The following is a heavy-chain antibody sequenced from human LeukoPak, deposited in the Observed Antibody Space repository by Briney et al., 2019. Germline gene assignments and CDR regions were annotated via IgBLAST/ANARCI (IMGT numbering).Heavy chain of an antibody. CDR3: ARGSYSGFPAVNVTGVQGAFDI. D-gene: IGHD2-21*02. J-gene: IGHJ3*02. CDR2: ISSKGDHT. CDR1: GFTFTAYT. V-gene: IGHV3-21*04. Sequence: GGSLRLSCAASGFTFTAYTINWVRQAPGKGLEWLSSISSKGDHTNYADSVKGRFTISRDNGKKSLFLHMNNLRAEDTAVYFCARGSYSGFPAVNVTGVQGAFDIWGQGTVVSVSS.